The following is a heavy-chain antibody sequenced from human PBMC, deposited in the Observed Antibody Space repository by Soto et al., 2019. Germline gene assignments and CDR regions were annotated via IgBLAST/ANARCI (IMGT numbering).Heavy chain of an antibody. CDR3: ARSGSWYSFFDY. D-gene: IGHD2-15*01. Sequence: EVQLVESGGGLVQPGGSLRLSCAASGFTVSSNYMSWVRQAPGKGLEWVSVIYSGGSTYYADSVKGRFTISRDNSKNTLYLQMNSLRAEDTAVYYWARSGSWYSFFDYWGQGTLVTVSS. CDR1: GFTVSSNY. J-gene: IGHJ4*02. V-gene: IGHV3-66*01. CDR2: IYSGGST.